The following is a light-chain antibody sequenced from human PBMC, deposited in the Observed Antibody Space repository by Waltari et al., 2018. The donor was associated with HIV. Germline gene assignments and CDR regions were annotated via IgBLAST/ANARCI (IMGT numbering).Light chain of an antibody. CDR3: ATWDDSLNGPV. CDR1: TPNTGTST. Sequence: QSVLTQPPSASGTPGQRVTIPSAGSTPNTGTSTVNWYQQLPGTAPKRLMYSKNQRPSGVPDRFSGSKSGTSASRAISGLQSEDEADYYCATWDDSLNGPVFGGGTKLTVL. V-gene: IGLV1-44*01. CDR2: SKN. J-gene: IGLJ2*01.